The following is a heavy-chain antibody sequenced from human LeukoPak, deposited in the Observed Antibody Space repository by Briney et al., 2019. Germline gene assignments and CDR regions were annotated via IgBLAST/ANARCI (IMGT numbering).Heavy chain of an antibody. J-gene: IGHJ6*02. CDR2: IYYIGNT. V-gene: IGHV4-59*01. Sequence: SETLSLTCTVSGGSISSYYWSWIRQSPGKGLEWIGYIYYIGNTNYNPSLKSRVTISVDTSKNQFSLKLSSVTAADTAVYYCARLGLYYYQGMDVWGQGTTVTVSS. D-gene: IGHD7-27*01. CDR1: GGSISSYY. CDR3: ARLGLYYYQGMDV.